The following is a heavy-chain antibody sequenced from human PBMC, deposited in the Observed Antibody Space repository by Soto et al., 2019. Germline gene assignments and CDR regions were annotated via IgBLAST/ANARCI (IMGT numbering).Heavy chain of an antibody. CDR1: GGTFSSYT. Sequence: QVQLVQSGAEVKKPGSSVKVSCKASGGTFSSYTISWVRQAPGQGLEWMGRIIPIHGIANYAQKFQGRVTSTADXXTXTXXMKLSSLRSEDTAVYYCARDPSTLLTADLLGWFDPWGQGTLVTVSS. CDR3: ARDPSTLLTADLLGWFDP. D-gene: IGHD3-9*01. J-gene: IGHJ5*02. CDR2: IIPIHGIA. V-gene: IGHV1-69*08.